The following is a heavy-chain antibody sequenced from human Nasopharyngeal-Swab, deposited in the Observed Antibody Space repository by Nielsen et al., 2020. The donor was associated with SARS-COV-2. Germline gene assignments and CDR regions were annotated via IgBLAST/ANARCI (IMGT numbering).Heavy chain of an antibody. V-gene: IGHV3-23*01. CDR1: GFTFSSYA. D-gene: IGHD3-3*01. CDR3: AKERRATIFGAVDAFDI. J-gene: IGHJ3*02. CDR2: ISGGGRT. Sequence: GALKISCAASGFTFSSYALSWVRQAPGKGLEYISGGGRTYYADSVKGRFTISRDNSKNTVYLQMNSLRAEDTAVYYCAKERRATIFGAVDAFDIWGQGTMVTVSP.